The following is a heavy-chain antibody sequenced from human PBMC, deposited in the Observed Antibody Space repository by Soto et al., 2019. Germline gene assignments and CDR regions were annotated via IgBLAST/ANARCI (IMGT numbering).Heavy chain of an antibody. CDR3: AGTTYFGSGSYYVPSIDY. J-gene: IGHJ4*02. D-gene: IGHD3-10*01. CDR2: IIPIFGTA. CDR1: GGTFSSYA. Sequence: GASVKVSCKASGGTFSSYAISWVRQAPGQGLEWMGGIIPIFGTANYAQKFQGRVTITADESTSTAYMELSSLRSEDTAVYYCAGTTYFGSGSYYVPSIDYWGQGTQVTVSS. V-gene: IGHV1-69*13.